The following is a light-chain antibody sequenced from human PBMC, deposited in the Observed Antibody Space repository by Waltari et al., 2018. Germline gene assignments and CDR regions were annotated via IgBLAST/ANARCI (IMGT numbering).Light chain of an antibody. CDR1: QIINVW. V-gene: IGKV1-5*03. CDR3: KQYMAYPLT. J-gene: IGKJ4*01. CDR2: AAS. Sequence: DIQMTQSPSTLSASVGDRVTITCRASQIINVWLAWYQQKPGKAPKLLVYAASDLESGVPSRFSGSGSGTEFTLAINSLQPEDFATYYCKQYMAYPLTFGGGTKVEIK.